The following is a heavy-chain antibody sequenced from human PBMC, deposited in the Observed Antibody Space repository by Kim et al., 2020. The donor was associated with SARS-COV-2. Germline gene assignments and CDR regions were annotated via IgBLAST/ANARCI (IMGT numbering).Heavy chain of an antibody. V-gene: IGHV3-23*01. CDR3: AKGEEQLVLPFHY. CDR2: ISGSGGGT. Sequence: GGSLRLSCAASGFTFSSFAMTWVRQAPGKGLDWVSAISGSGGGTYSSDSVKGRFTISRDNSKNTLYLQMSSLRAEDTAVYYCAKGEEQLVLPFHYWGQGTLVTVCS. CDR1: GFTFSSFA. J-gene: IGHJ4*02. D-gene: IGHD6-6*01.